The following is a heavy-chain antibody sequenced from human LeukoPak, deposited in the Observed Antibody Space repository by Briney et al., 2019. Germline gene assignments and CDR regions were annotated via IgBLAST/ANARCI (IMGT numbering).Heavy chain of an antibody. V-gene: IGHV3-23*01. D-gene: IGHD4-17*01. CDR2: IRGSDDNT. CDR3: AKTVTTQAYYWYFDL. J-gene: IGHJ2*01. Sequence: GGSLRLFCAASVFTFSIYAMSWVRQAPGKGLEWVSAIRGSDDNTFYADSVRGRFTISRDNSKNTLYLQMNILRAEDTAVYYCAKTVTTQAYYWYFDLWGRGTLVTVSS. CDR1: VFTFSIYA.